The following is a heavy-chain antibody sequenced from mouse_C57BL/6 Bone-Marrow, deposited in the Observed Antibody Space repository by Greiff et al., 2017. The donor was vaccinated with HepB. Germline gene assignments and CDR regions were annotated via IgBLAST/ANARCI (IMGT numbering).Heavy chain of an antibody. CDR2: IYPSDSET. CDR1: GYTFTSYW. J-gene: IGHJ3*01. CDR3: ASPYGSSYWFAY. V-gene: IGHV1-61*01. Sequence: QVQLKQPGAELVRPGSSVKLSCKASGYTFTSYWMDWVKQRPGQGLEWIGNIYPSDSETHYNQKFKDKATLTVDKTSSTAYMQLSSLTSEDSAVYYWASPYGSSYWFAYWGQGTLVTVSA. D-gene: IGHD1-1*01.